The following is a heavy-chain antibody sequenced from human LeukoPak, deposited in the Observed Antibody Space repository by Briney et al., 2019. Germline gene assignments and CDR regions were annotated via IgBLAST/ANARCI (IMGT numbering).Heavy chain of an antibody. Sequence: SETLSLTCTVSGVSISSTSFYWGWIRQPPEKGLEWVGSINYSGSTYYNPSLKSRVTISVDTSKNRFSLKLSSVTAADTAVYYCARHPGGVQGVPYYFDYWGQGTLVTVSS. CDR1: GVSISSTSFY. CDR2: INYSGST. D-gene: IGHD3-10*01. J-gene: IGHJ4*02. CDR3: ARHPGGVQGVPYYFDY. V-gene: IGHV4-39*01.